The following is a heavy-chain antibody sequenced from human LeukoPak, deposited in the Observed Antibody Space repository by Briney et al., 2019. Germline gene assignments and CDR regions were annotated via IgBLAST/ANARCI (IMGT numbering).Heavy chain of an antibody. D-gene: IGHD3-10*01. CDR3: AKDIGEGGQWAFNY. CDR2: ISYDGGNK. Sequence: GGSLRLSCAASGFTFRSYGMHWVRQAPGKGLEWVAVISYDGGNKYYADSVKGRFTISRDNSKNTLYLQMNSLRTEDTAVYYCAKDIGEGGQWAFNYWGRGTLVTVSS. CDR1: GFTFRSYG. V-gene: IGHV3-30*18. J-gene: IGHJ4*02.